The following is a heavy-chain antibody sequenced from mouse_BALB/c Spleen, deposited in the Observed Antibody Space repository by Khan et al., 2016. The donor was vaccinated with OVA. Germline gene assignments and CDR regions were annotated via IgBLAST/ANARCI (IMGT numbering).Heavy chain of an antibody. CDR2: INTHSGVP. V-gene: IGHV9-4*02. D-gene: IGHD2-14*01. CDR1: GYTFTTAG. Sequence: QIQLVQSGPELKKPGETVRISCKASGYTFTTAGIQWVQKMPGKGLKWIGWINTHSGVPKYAEDFKGRFAFSLEISVNTAYLQITNLKNEDTATYFCARGGAVYYRNDGGAMEYWGQGTSVTGSS. CDR3: ARGGAVYYRNDGGAMEY. J-gene: IGHJ4*01.